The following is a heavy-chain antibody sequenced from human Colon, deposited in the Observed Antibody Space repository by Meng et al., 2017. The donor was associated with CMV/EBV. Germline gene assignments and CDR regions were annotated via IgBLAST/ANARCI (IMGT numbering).Heavy chain of an antibody. CDR3: ARGKLELTGGWFDP. Sequence: GGSLRLSCAASGFTVSSNYMSWVRQAPGKGLEWVSVIYSGGSTYYADSVKGRFTTSRDNSKNTLYLQMNSLRAEDTAVYYCARGKLELTGGWFDPWGQGTLVTVSS. D-gene: IGHD1-7*01. CDR2: IYSGGST. J-gene: IGHJ5*02. V-gene: IGHV3-53*01. CDR1: GFTVSSNY.